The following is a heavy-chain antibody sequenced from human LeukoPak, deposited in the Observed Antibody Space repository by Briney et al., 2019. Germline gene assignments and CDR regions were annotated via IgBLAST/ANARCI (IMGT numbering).Heavy chain of an antibody. CDR1: GFTFSTYF. Sequence: GGSLRLSCAASGFTFSTYFMHWVRQAPGKGLVWVSRINGDGISTTYADSVMGRFTISRDNAKNTLYLQMNSLRAEDTAVYYCAREHNGPDYWGQGTLVTVSS. D-gene: IGHD1-1*01. V-gene: IGHV3-74*01. CDR2: INGDGIST. CDR3: AREHNGPDY. J-gene: IGHJ4*02.